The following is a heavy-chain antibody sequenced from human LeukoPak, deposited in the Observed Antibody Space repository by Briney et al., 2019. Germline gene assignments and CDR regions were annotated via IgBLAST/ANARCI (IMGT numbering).Heavy chain of an antibody. CDR3: ASALAAAGMMGSWFDP. J-gene: IGHJ5*02. CDR2: INHSGST. Sequence: SETLSLTCAVYGGSFSGYYWSWIRQPPGKGLEWIGEINHSGSTNYNPSLKSRVTISVDTSKNQFSLKLSSVTAADTAVYYCASALAAAGMMGSWFDPWGQGTLVTVST. D-gene: IGHD6-13*01. V-gene: IGHV4-34*01. CDR1: GGSFSGYY.